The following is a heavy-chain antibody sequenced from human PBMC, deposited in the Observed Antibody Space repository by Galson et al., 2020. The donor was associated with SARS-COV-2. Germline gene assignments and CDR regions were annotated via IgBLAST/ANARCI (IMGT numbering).Heavy chain of an antibody. Sequence: ETSETLSLTCTVSGVSIRSSNYYWGWIRQPPGQGLEWIGYIHYSGSTYYTPSLKSRVTISADTSKNQFSLMMTSVTAADTAVYYCATADGDYYGAAWGQGTLVTVSS. CDR3: ATADGDYYGAA. CDR2: IHYSGST. J-gene: IGHJ5*02. D-gene: IGHD4-17*01. CDR1: GVSIRSSNYY. V-gene: IGHV4-30-4*01.